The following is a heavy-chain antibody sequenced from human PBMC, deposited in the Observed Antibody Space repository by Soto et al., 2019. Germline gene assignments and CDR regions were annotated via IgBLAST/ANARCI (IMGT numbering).Heavy chain of an antibody. Sequence: SETLSLTCTVSGGSISSYYWSWIRQHPGKGLEWIGYIYYSGSTNYNPSLKSRVTISVDTSKNQFSLKLSSVTAADTAVYYGATSVTGDRPFDPWGQGTLVTVSS. V-gene: IGHV4-59*01. CDR1: GGSISSYY. D-gene: IGHD7-27*01. J-gene: IGHJ5*02. CDR3: ATSVTGDRPFDP. CDR2: IYYSGST.